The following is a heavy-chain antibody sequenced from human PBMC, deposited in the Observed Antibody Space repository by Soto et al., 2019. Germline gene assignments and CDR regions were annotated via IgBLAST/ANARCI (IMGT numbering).Heavy chain of an antibody. Sequence: QVQLVESGGGVVQPGRSLRLSCAASGFTFSSYGMHWVRQAPGKGLEWVAVISYDGSNKYYADSVKGRFTISRDNSKNTLYLQMNSLRAEDTAVYYCAKDGASGWYSLYGMDVWGQGTTVAVSS. J-gene: IGHJ6*02. D-gene: IGHD6-19*01. CDR3: AKDGASGWYSLYGMDV. V-gene: IGHV3-30*18. CDR1: GFTFSSYG. CDR2: ISYDGSNK.